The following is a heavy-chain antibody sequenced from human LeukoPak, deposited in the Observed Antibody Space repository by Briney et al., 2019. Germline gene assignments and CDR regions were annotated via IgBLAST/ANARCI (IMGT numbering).Heavy chain of an antibody. CDR1: GGSFSGYY. J-gene: IGHJ4*02. Sequence: PSETLSLTCAVYGGSFSGYYWSWIRQPPGKGLEWIGEINHSGSTNYNPSLKSRVTISVDTSKNQFSLKLSSVTAADTAVYYCARAELDFWSGYQIDYWGQGTLVTVSS. CDR3: ARAELDFWSGYQIDY. CDR2: INHSGST. V-gene: IGHV4-34*01. D-gene: IGHD3-3*01.